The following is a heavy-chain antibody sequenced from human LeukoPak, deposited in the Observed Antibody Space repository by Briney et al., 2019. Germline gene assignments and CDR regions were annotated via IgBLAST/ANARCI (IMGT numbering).Heavy chain of an antibody. Sequence: GASVKVSCKASGGTFSSYAISWVRQAPGQGLEWMGGIIPIFGTANYAQKFQGRVTITTDESTSTAYMELSSLRSEDTAVYYCARAPRGIRPPYYYYYMDVWGKGTTVTVSS. V-gene: IGHV1-69*05. J-gene: IGHJ6*03. CDR2: IIPIFGTA. CDR3: ARAPRGIRPPYYYYYMDV. D-gene: IGHD1-26*01. CDR1: GGTFSSYA.